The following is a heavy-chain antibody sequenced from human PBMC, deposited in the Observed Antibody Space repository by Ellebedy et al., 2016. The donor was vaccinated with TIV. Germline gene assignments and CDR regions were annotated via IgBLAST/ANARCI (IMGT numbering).Heavy chain of an antibody. CDR2: IKQDASEK. CDR1: GFSFSDYC. J-gene: IGHJ5*01. D-gene: IGHD6-13*01. CDR3: ARVPWDSSSWYRIDS. Sequence: GGSLRLSXAASGFSFSDYCMTWVRQAPGKGLEWVANIKQDASEKYFVDSVMGRFTISRDNAKNSLYLQMDSLRAEDTAVYYCARVPWDSSSWYRIDSWGQGTLVTVSS. V-gene: IGHV3-7*01.